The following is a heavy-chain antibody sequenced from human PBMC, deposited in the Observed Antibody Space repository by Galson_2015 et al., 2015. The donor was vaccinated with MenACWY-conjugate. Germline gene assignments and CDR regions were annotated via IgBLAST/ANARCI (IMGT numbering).Heavy chain of an antibody. CDR1: GFTFSSYS. CDR3: ARDRPSYGGNAGFDY. CDR2: ISSSSSTI. V-gene: IGHV3-48*04. D-gene: IGHD4-23*01. Sequence: SLRLSCAASGFTFSSYSMNWVRQAPGKGLEWVSYISSSSSTIYYADSVKGRFTISRDNAKNSLYLQMNSLRAEDTAVYYCARDRPSYGGNAGFDYWGQGTLVTVSP. J-gene: IGHJ4*02.